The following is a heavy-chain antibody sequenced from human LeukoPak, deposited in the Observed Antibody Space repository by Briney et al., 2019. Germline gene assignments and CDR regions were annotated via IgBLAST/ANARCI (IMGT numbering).Heavy chain of an antibody. V-gene: IGHV1-8*01. D-gene: IGHD3-3*01. CDR1: GYTFTSYD. CDR2: MNANSGNT. Sequence: ASVKVSCKASGYTFTSYDMNWVRQAPGQRLEWMGWMNANSGNTRYSQKFQGRVTITRNTSISTAYMELSSLRSEDTAVYYCARARPRRGPPRTIFGVVTLRGDYYYYGMDVWGQGTTVTVSS. J-gene: IGHJ6*02. CDR3: ARARPRRGPPRTIFGVVTLRGDYYYYGMDV.